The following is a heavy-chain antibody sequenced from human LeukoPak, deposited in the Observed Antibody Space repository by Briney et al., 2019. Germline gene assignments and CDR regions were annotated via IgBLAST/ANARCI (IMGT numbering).Heavy chain of an antibody. J-gene: IGHJ2*01. CDR3: AKFGGNSASYWYFDL. D-gene: IGHD4-23*01. V-gene: IGHV3-23*01. Sequence: GGSLRLSCAASGFTFSSYTMSWVRQAPGKGLEWVSAISGSGGSTYYADSVKGRFTISRDNSKNTLYLQMNSLRAEDTAVYYCAKFGGNSASYWYFDLWGRGTLVTVSS. CDR2: ISGSGGST. CDR1: GFTFSSYT.